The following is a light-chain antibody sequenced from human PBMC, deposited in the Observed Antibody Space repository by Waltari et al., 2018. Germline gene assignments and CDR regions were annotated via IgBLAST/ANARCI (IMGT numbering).Light chain of an antibody. V-gene: IGLV4-60*03. Sequence: QPVLTQSSSASASLGPSVKLTCTLSSGHSRYIIAWPQQQPGKAPRYLMKVEGSGTYNKGTGVSDRFSGSSSGADRYLTISNLQSEDEADYYCETWDSRTLGVFGGGTKLTVL. CDR3: ETWDSRTLGV. CDR2: VEGSGTY. J-gene: IGLJ3*02. CDR1: SGHSRYI.